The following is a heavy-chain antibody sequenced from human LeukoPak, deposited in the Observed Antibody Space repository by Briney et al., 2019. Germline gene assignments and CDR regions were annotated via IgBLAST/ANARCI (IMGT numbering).Heavy chain of an antibody. CDR2: VSSSVSASAASA. CDR3: AKNFGGTFGHFDS. D-gene: IGHD3-10*01. J-gene: IGHJ4*02. CDR1: GFTFSRNT. V-gene: IGHV3-23*01. Sequence: HSGGSLRLSCSASGFTFSRNTMHWVRQAPGKGLEWVSGVSSSVSASAASAFYADSVKGRFTISRDDSKNTVFLQMNSLRAEDTAVYYCAKNFGGTFGHFDSWGRGTLVTASS.